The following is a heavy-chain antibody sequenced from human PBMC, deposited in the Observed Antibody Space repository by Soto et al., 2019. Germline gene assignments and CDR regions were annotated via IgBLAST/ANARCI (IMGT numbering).Heavy chain of an antibody. V-gene: IGHV1-18*01. CDR1: GFTFTSYG. Sequence: EASVKVSCKASGFTFTSYGITWVRQAPGQGLEWMGWISADDGHTNFAQKFQGRISMATDTSTTTAYMELKSLTSDDTAVYYCARVPILGSGINWFHHWGQGTLVTVSS. CDR2: ISADDGHT. J-gene: IGHJ5*02. CDR3: ARVPILGSGINWFHH. D-gene: IGHD6-19*01.